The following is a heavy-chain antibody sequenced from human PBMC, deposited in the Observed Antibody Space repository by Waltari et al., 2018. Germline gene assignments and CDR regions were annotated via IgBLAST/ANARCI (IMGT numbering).Heavy chain of an antibody. J-gene: IGHJ5*02. CDR3: ATGYYDSSGPKPNWFDP. V-gene: IGHV1-24*01. Sequence: QVQLVQSGAEVKKPGASVKVSCKVSGYTLTELSMHWVRQAPGKGLEWMGVVDSEYSASSYAQNCQGRVTITEDTSTDTAYMELSSLRSEDTAVYYGATGYYDSSGPKPNWFDPWGQGTLVTVSS. D-gene: IGHD3-22*01. CDR2: VDSEYSAS. CDR1: GYTLTELS.